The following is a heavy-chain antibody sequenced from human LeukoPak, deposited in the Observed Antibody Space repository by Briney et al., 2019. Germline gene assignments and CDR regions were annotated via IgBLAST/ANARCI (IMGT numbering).Heavy chain of an antibody. CDR3: ARRRLHSTGFES. CDR2: TFYRSKWYY. J-gene: IGHJ4*02. D-gene: IGHD2/OR15-2a*01. Sequence: SQTLSLTCAISGDSVSRNDASWNWIRQSPSRGLEWLGRTFYRSKWYYDYEASLKSRITINPDTSKNQFSLKLSSVTAADTALYCCARRRLHSTGFESWGQGTLVTVSS. CDR1: GDSVSRNDAS. V-gene: IGHV6-1*01.